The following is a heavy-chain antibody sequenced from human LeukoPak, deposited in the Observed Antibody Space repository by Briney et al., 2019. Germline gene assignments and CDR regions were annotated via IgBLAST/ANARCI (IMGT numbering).Heavy chain of an antibody. CDR2: IIPIFGTA. CDR3: ARVSLEKELRWLQLFDP. CDR1: GGTFSSYA. V-gene: IGHV1-69*13. Sequence: SVKVSCKASGGTFSSYAISWVRQAPGQGLEWTGGIIPIFGTANYAQKFQGRVTITADESTSTAYMELSSLRSEDTAVYYCARVSLEKELRWLQLFDPWGQGTLVTVSS. J-gene: IGHJ5*02. D-gene: IGHD5-24*01.